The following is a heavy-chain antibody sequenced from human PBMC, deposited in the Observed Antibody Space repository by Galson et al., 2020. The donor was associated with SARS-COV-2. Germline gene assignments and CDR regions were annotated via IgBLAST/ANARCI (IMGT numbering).Heavy chain of an antibody. CDR1: VGSISPYY. V-gene: IGHV4-59*08. Sequence: SQTLSLTCTVSVGSISPYYWSWIRQPPGKGLEWIAYVFYNGNTDYNPSLKSRVTISVDRSRNQFSLKLNSVTAADTAVYYCARGISKTTFESWGQGTLVTVSS. D-gene: IGHD3-3*02. CDR2: VFYNGNT. J-gene: IGHJ4*02. CDR3: ARGISKTTFES.